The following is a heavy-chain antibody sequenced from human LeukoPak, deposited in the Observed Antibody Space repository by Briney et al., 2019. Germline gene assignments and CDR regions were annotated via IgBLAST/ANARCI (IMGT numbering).Heavy chain of an antibody. J-gene: IGHJ5*02. D-gene: IGHD2-15*01. CDR2: ISAYNGNT. CDR1: GYTFTSYG. V-gene: IGHV1-18*01. CDR3: ARGHCSGGSCYSLRATNWFDP. Sequence: GASVKVSCKASGYTFTSYGISWVRQAPGQGLEWMGWISAYNGNTNYAQKLQGRVTMTTDTSTSTAYMELRSLRSDDTAVYYCARGHCSGGSCYSLRATNWFDPWGQGTLVTVSS.